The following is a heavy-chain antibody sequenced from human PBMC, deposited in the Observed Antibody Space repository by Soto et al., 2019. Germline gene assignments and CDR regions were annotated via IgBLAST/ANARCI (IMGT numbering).Heavy chain of an antibody. V-gene: IGHV3-23*01. CDR1: GFTFSSYA. CDR2: ISGSGGST. Sequence: GGSVRLSCAASGFTFSSYAMSWVRQAPGKGLEWVSAISGSGGSTYYADSVKGRFTISRDNSKNTLYLQMNSLRAEDTAVYYCAKPLYYYDSSGSPGPWVQGTMVTVSS. J-gene: IGHJ5*02. D-gene: IGHD3-22*01. CDR3: AKPLYYYDSSGSPGP.